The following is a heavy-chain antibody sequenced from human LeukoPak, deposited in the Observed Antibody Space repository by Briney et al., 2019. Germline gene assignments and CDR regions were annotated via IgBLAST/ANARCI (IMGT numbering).Heavy chain of an antibody. CDR3: ARFNVRDSNYDDY. D-gene: IGHD4-11*01. J-gene: IGHJ4*02. CDR1: GFTVSSNY. CDR2: IYSGGST. V-gene: IGHV3-53*01. Sequence: GGSLRLSCAASGFTVSSNYMSWVRQAPGKGLEWVSVIYSGGSTYYADSVKGRFTISRDNSKNTLYLQMNSLRAEDTAVYYCARFNVRDSNYDDYWGERTLVTVSS.